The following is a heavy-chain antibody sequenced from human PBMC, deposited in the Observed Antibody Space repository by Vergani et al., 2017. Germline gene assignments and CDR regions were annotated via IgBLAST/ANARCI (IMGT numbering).Heavy chain of an antibody. CDR2: INPNRDGG. J-gene: IGHJ6*02. CDR1: GYLFTGYY. CDR3: GGDRGGLVRGAWDGMDV. Sequence: QAHLVQSGAEVRKPGASVKVSCKASGYLFTGYYIHWVRQAPGQGLEWMGWINPNRDGGNYVQKFQGRVTMTRDTSISTAYMELSSLRSDDTAIYYCGGDRGGLVRGAWDGMDVWGQGTTVTVSS. D-gene: IGHD3-10*01. V-gene: IGHV1-2*02.